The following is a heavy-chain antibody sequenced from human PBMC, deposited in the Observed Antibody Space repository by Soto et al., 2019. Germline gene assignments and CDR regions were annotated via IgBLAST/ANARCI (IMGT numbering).Heavy chain of an antibody. CDR2: ISSSSSTI. D-gene: IGHD3-10*01. J-gene: IGHJ4*02. V-gene: IGHV3-48*02. Sequence: EVQLVESGGGLEQPGGSLRLSCAASGFTFSSYSMNWVRQAPGKGLEWVSYISSSSSTIYYADSVKGRFTISRDNAKNSLYLQMHSLRDEDTAVYYCARAYYGYSASVYWGQGTLVTVSS. CDR3: ARAYYGYSASVY. CDR1: GFTFSSYS.